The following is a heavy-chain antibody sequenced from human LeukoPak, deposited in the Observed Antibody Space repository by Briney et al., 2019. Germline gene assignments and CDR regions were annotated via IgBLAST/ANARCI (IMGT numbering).Heavy chain of an antibody. V-gene: IGHV3-30*04. CDR2: ISYDGSKK. J-gene: IGHJ6*03. D-gene: IGHD5-18*01. Sequence: GRSLRLSCAASGFTFSSYAMHWVRQAPGKGLEWVAVISYDGSKKYYADSVKGRFTISRGNSKNTLYLQMNSLRAEDTAMYYCARDPTDIHLWLVYYYYYMDVWGKGTTVTVSS. CDR3: ARDPTDIHLWLVYYYYYMDV. CDR1: GFTFSSYA.